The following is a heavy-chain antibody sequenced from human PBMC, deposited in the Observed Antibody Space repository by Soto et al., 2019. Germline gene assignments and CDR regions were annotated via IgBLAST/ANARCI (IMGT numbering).Heavy chain of an antibody. Sequence: KPSENLSLTCSDSGFAISRGYYWSCVRQPPGKGLEWIGSIYPSVSSYHNPSLATRLVISLDTSKNQFTLNRTSVTAADTALYFCARGKVGTTFFDNWGQGIQVTVSS. V-gene: IGHV4-38-2*02. CDR1: GFAISRGYY. J-gene: IGHJ4*02. D-gene: IGHD2-21*02. CDR2: IYPSVSS. CDR3: ARGKVGTTFFDN.